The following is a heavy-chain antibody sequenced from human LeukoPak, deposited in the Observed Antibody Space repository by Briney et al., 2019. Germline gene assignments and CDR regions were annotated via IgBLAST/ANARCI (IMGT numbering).Heavy chain of an antibody. J-gene: IGHJ6*02. CDR1: GGTFSGYA. V-gene: IGHV7-4-1*02. CDR2: INTNTGNP. D-gene: IGHD6-6*01. CDR3: ARGHSSSPDYYYYGMDV. Sequence: GASVKVSCKASGGTFSGYAISWVRQAPGQGLEWMGWINTNTGNPTYAQGFTGRFVFSLDTSVSTAYLQISSLKAEDTAMYYCARGHSSSPDYYYYGMDVWGQGTTVTVSS.